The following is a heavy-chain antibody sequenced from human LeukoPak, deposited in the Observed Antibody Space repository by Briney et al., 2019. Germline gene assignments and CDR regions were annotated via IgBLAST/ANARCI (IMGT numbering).Heavy chain of an antibody. D-gene: IGHD6-19*01. J-gene: IGHJ3*02. CDR3: ARVTQWLVSVAFDI. CDR2: IIPIFGTA. Sequence: SVKVSCKASGGTFSSYAISWVRQAPGQGLEWMGGIIPIFGTANYAQKFQGRVTITADESTSTAYMELSSLRSEDTAVYYCARVTQWLVSVAFDIWGQGTMVTVSS. V-gene: IGHV1-69*01. CDR1: GGTFSSYA.